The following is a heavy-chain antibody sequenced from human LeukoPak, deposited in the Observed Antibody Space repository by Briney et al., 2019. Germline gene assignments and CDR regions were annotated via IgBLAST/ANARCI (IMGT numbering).Heavy chain of an antibody. Sequence: SWVRQAPGKGLEWIGYIYYSGSTYYNPSLKSRVTISVDTSKNQFSLKLSSVTAADTAAYYCARHDILTGYLCDYWGQGTLVTVSS. CDR3: ARHDILTGYLCDY. CDR2: IYYSGST. D-gene: IGHD3-9*01. V-gene: IGHV4-30-4*08. J-gene: IGHJ4*02.